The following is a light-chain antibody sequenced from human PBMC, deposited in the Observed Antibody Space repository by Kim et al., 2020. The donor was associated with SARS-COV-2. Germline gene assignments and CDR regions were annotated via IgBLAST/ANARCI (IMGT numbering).Light chain of an antibody. Sequence: GHSVPIYCSGSRSNIESNTVSWYQHLPDTAPKLLIYLDDRRPSGVPDRFSASTSGTSASLAISGLRSEDEATYYCSTWDNNLTGQVFGGGTNVTVL. V-gene: IGLV1-44*01. CDR2: LDD. J-gene: IGLJ6*01. CDR1: RSNIESNT. CDR3: STWDNNLTGQV.